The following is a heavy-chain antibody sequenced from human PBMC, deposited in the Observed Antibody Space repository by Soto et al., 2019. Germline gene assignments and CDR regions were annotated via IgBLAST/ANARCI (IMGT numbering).Heavy chain of an antibody. V-gene: IGHV3-53*01. CDR2: IYSGGST. CDR3: ARHQNYYDSSGYYERAYYFDY. Sequence: PGGSLRLSCAASGFTVSSNYMSWVRQAPGKGLEWVSVIYSGGSTYYADSVKGRFTISRDNSKNALYLQMNSLRAEDTAVYYCARHQNYYDSSGYYERAYYFDYWGQGTLVTVSS. D-gene: IGHD3-22*01. J-gene: IGHJ4*02. CDR1: GFTVSSNY.